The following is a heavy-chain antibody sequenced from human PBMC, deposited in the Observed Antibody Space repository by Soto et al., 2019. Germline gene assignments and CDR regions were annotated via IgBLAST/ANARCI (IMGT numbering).Heavy chain of an antibody. D-gene: IGHD1-26*01. CDR2: IYHSGST. Sequence: SETLSLTCAVSGYSISGGYYWGWIRQPPGKGLEWIGSIYHSGSTYFNPSLKSRVTISVDSSKNHLSLKLTSVTAADTAVYFCARGYSGSYFDFWGQGTLVTVSS. J-gene: IGHJ4*02. CDR3: ARGYSGSYFDF. V-gene: IGHV4-38-2*01. CDR1: GYSISGGYY.